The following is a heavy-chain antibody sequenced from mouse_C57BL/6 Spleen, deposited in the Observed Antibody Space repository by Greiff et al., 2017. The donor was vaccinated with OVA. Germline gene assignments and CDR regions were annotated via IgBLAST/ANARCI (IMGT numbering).Heavy chain of an antibody. Sequence: EVKLEESGGGLVQPKGSLKLSCAASGFSFNTYAMNWVRQAPGKGLEWVARIRSKSNNYATYYADSVKDRFTISRDDSESMLYLQMNNLKTEDTAMYYCVRQGDGYWDYYAMDYWGQGTSVTVSS. J-gene: IGHJ4*01. CDR2: IRSKSNNYAT. D-gene: IGHD2-3*01. CDR1: GFSFNTYA. V-gene: IGHV10-1*01. CDR3: VRQGDGYWDYYAMDY.